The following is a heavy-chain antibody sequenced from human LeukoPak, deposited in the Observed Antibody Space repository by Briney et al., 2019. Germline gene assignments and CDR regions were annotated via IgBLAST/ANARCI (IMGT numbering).Heavy chain of an antibody. D-gene: IGHD5-12*01. CDR3: ARDSDSGYGPFAS. V-gene: IGHV3-53*01. Sequence: PGGSLRLSCAASGFTVSNNYMSWVRQAPGKGLEWVSVIHSGGTTNYADSVQGRFTISRDSSKTTVYLHMNSLRAEDTAVYYCARDSDSGYGPFASWGQGTLVTVSS. CDR1: GFTVSNNY. CDR2: IHSGGTT. J-gene: IGHJ4*02.